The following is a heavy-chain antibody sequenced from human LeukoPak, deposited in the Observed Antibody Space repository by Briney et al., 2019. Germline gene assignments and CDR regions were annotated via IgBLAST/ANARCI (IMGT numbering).Heavy chain of an antibody. CDR3: ARVGDHFHWYLDL. Sequence: GGSLRLSCAASGFSVSLNYMNWVRQAPGKGLEWVSILYSGSDTYYADSVKGRFTISRDSSKNMLFLHMNSLRAEDTAVYYCARVGDHFHWYLDLWGRGTLVTVCS. D-gene: IGHD3-3*02. CDR1: GFSVSLNY. J-gene: IGHJ2*01. V-gene: IGHV3-53*01. CDR2: LYSGSDT.